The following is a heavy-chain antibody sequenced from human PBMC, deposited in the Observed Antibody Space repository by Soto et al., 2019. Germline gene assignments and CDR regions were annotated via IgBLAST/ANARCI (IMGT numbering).Heavy chain of an antibody. CDR2: ISPYTGNT. CDR3: VMVDNYVTPTPQDV. V-gene: IGHV1-18*01. D-gene: IGHD3-16*01. J-gene: IGHJ6*02. Sequence: QVQLVQSGDEVKKPGASVKVSCKASGYIFVNYGIAWVRQAPRQGLEWMGWISPYTGNTHSASKVQGRLTMTTHTSXSTAYMDLGSLTSADTAVYYCVMVDNYVTPTPQDVWGQGTTVTVSS. CDR1: GYIFVNYG.